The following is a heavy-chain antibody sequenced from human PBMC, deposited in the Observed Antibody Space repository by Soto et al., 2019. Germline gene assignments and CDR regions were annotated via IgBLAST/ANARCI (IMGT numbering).Heavy chain of an antibody. CDR1: GGSISSYY. J-gene: IGHJ6*02. CDR3: AREGAAGDYYYYYGMDV. D-gene: IGHD6-25*01. Sequence: SETLSLTCTVSGGSISSYYWSWIRQPPGKGLEWIGYIYYSGSTNYNPSLKSRATISVDTSKNQFSLKLSSVTAADTAVYYCAREGAAGDYYYYYGMDVWGQGTTVTVSS. V-gene: IGHV4-59*01. CDR2: IYYSGST.